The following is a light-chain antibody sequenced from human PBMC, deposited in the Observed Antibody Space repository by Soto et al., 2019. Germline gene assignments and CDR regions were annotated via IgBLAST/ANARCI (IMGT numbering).Light chain of an antibody. V-gene: IGLV1-47*02. CDR3: AAWDASLGGFYV. CDR1: KNDIGVYDF. CDR2: SNN. J-gene: IGLJ1*01. Sequence: QSVLTQPPSASGSPGQSVTISCTGTKNDIGVYDFVSWYQHHPGKAPRLIIYSNNHRPSGVPDRFSASKAGASASLAISGLQSEDEGDYYCAAWDASLGGFYVFGSGTKVTVL.